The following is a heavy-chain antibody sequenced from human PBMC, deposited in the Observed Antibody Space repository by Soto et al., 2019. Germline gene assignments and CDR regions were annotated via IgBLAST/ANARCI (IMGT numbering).Heavy chain of an antibody. D-gene: IGHD6-6*01. J-gene: IGHJ4*01. CDR3: SRGTSIPASGDY. Sequence: QVQLVQSGAEVKKPGASVKVSCKASGYTFTNYGINWVRQAPGQGLEWLGWVSAYNGERRYEQRVQARVIITTDTYTPTAYMELRSLRSDDTAVYYCSRGTSIPASGDYWGQGTLVTVSS. V-gene: IGHV1-18*01. CDR2: VSAYNGER. CDR1: GYTFTNYG.